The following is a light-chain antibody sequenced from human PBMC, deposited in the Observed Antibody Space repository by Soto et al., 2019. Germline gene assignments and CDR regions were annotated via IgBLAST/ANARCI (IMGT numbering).Light chain of an antibody. Sequence: DIQLTQSPSFLSASVGDRVTIACRASQDTTTYLAWYQQKPGKAPKLLISTASTLQSGVPSRFSGSGSGTEFTLTISSLQPEDFANYDCQQFTTYPITFGQGTRMDIK. CDR3: QQFTTYPIT. V-gene: IGKV1-9*01. CDR1: QDTTTY. J-gene: IGKJ5*01. CDR2: TAS.